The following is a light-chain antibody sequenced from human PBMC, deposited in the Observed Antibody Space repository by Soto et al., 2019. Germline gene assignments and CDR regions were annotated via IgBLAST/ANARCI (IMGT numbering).Light chain of an antibody. J-gene: IGLJ2*01. CDR2: NVS. Sequence: QPVLTQPASVSGSPGQSITISCTGTSSDVGKYNYVSWYQQHPGKAPKLMIHNVSNRPSGVSDRFSGSKSGNTASLTISGLQAEDEADYFCSSYTSSSTVAFGGGTKLTVL. V-gene: IGLV2-14*01. CDR3: SSYTSSSTVA. CDR1: SSDVGKYNY.